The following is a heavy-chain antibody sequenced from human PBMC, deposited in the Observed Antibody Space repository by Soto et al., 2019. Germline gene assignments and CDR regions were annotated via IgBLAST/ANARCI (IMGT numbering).Heavy chain of an antibody. Sequence: QVQLVQSGAEVKKPGSSVKVSCKASGGTFSSYAISWVRQAPGQGLEWMGGIIPIFGTVNYAQKFQGRVTITADESTSTAYMELSSLRSKDTAVYYCARGNHRWLQLWYFDLWGRGTLVTVSS. CDR3: ARGNHRWLQLWYFDL. CDR2: IIPIFGTV. CDR1: GGTFSSYA. D-gene: IGHD5-12*01. V-gene: IGHV1-69*12. J-gene: IGHJ2*01.